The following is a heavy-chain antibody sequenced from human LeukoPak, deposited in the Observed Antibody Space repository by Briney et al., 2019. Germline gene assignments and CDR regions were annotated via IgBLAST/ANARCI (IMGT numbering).Heavy chain of an antibody. CDR2: ISSSGSTI. CDR1: GFTFSSYG. Sequence: GGSLRLSCAASGFTFSSYGMHWVRQAPGKGLEWVSYISSSGSTIYYADSVKGRFTISRDNAKNSLYLQMNSLRAEDTAVYYCAKDLQGCSSTSCYLGMDVWGKGTTVTISS. V-gene: IGHV3-48*04. D-gene: IGHD2-2*01. CDR3: AKDLQGCSSTSCYLGMDV. J-gene: IGHJ6*04.